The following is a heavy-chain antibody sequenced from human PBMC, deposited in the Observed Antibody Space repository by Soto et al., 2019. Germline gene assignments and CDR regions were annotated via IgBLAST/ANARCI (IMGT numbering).Heavy chain of an antibody. J-gene: IGHJ4*02. CDR2: ISGSGGST. CDR1: GFTFSSYA. D-gene: IGHD2-15*01. Sequence: GGSLRLSCAASGFTFSSYAMSWVRQAPGKGLEWVSAISGSGGSTYYADSVKGRFTISRDNSKNTLYLQMNSLRAEDTAVYYCANKLGSGPIGGNYWGQGTLVTVSS. CDR3: ANKLGSGPIGGNY. V-gene: IGHV3-23*01.